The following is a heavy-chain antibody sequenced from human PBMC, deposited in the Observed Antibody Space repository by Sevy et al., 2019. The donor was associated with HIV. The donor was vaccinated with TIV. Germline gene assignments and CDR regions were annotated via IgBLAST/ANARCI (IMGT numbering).Heavy chain of an antibody. CDR1: GDSINTYY. J-gene: IGHJ4*02. CDR3: ARLRWVLVVVPGATPGCYFDS. V-gene: IGHV4-59*08. CDR2: VSHSGNT. D-gene: IGHD2-2*02. Sequence: SETLSLTCTVSGDSINTYYWSWIRQPPGKGLEWIGYVSHSGNTNYNPSLKSRVSMSVDTSTKQFSLKVKSVTAADTAVYYCARLRWVLVVVPGATPGCYFDSWGQGTLVTVSS.